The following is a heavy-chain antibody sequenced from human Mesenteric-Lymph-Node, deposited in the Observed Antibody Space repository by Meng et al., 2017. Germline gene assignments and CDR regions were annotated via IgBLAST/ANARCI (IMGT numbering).Heavy chain of an antibody. CDR2: IIPIFGTA. J-gene: IGHJ5*02. V-gene: IGHV1-69*06. CDR3: ARGGPRIAARQGGWFDP. CDR1: GGTFSSYA. D-gene: IGHD6-6*01. Sequence: SVKVSCKASGGTFSSYAISWVRQAPGQGLEWMGGIIPIFGTANYAQKFQGRVTITADKSTSTAYMELSSLRSEDTAVYYCARGGPRIAARQGGWFDPWGQGTLVTVSS.